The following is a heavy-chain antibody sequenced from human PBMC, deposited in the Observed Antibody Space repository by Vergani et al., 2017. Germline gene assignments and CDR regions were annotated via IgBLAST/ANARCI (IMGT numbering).Heavy chain of an antibody. J-gene: IGHJ6*03. V-gene: IGHV1-69*01. Sequence: QVQLVQSGAEVKKPGSSVKVSCKASGGTFSSYAISWVRQAPGQGLEWMGGIIPIFVTANYAQKFQGRVTITADESTSTAYMELSSLSSEDTAVYYYARDHSSSWNYYYYYMDVWGKGTTVTVSS. CDR3: ARDHSSSWNYYYYYMDV. CDR1: GGTFSSYA. D-gene: IGHD6-6*01. CDR2: IIPIFVTA.